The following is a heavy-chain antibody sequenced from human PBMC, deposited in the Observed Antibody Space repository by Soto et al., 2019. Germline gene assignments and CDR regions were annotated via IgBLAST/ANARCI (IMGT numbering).Heavy chain of an antibody. V-gene: IGHV5-51*01. D-gene: IGHD3-22*01. CDR2: IYPGDSDT. Sequence: ESLKISCKGSGYSFTSYWIGWVRQMPGKGLEWMGIIYPGDSDTRYSPSFQGQVTISADKSISTAYLQWSSLKASDTAMYYCARPSDSSGYYYEGGAYYFDYWGQGTLVTVSS. CDR3: ARPSDSSGYYYEGGAYYFDY. CDR1: GYSFTSYW. J-gene: IGHJ4*02.